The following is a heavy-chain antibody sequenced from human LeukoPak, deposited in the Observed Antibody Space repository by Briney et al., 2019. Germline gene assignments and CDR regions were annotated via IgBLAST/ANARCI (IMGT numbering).Heavy chain of an antibody. CDR2: ISSSSSYI. CDR1: GFTFSSYS. CDR3: AKKEIRRSWSGGFAY. Sequence: PGGSLRLSCAASGFTFSSYSMNWVRQAPGKGLEWVSSISSSSSYIHYADSVKGRFTISRDNSKNTVYLQMSSLRDDDTAVYYCAKKEIRRSWSGGFAYWGQGALVTVSS. D-gene: IGHD6-13*01. J-gene: IGHJ4*02. V-gene: IGHV3-21*04.